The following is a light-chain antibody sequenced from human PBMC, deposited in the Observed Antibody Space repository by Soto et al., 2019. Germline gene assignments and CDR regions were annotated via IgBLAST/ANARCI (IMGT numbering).Light chain of an antibody. CDR1: SSDVGGYNY. CDR2: EVT. Sequence: QSVLTQPPSASGSPGQSVTTSCTGTSSDVGGYNYVSWFQQHPGKAPKLIIYEVTKRPSGVPDRFSGSKSGNTASLTVSGLQGEDEADYYCNSYAGSNNVIFGGGTKVTVL. V-gene: IGLV2-8*01. CDR3: NSYAGSNNVI. J-gene: IGLJ2*01.